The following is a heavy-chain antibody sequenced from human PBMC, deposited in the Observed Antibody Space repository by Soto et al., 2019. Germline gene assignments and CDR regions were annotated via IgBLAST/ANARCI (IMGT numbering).Heavy chain of an antibody. CDR3: ATWMYGRGSNNWNARRYYFDY. CDR2: FDPEDGET. CDR1: GYTLTELS. Sequence: ASVKVSCKVSGYTLTELSIHWVRQAPGKGLEWMGGFDPEDGETIYAQKFQGRVTMTEDTSTDTAYMELSSLRSEDTAVYYCATWMYGRGSNNWNARRYYFDYWGQGTLVTVSS. D-gene: IGHD1-20*01. J-gene: IGHJ4*02. V-gene: IGHV1-24*01.